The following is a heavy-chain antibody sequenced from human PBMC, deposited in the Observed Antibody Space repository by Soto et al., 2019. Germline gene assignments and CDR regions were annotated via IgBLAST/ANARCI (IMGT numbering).Heavy chain of an antibody. CDR1: GFSLSTKRVG. CDR3: AHSPAYCDGPGCDYFDY. J-gene: IGHJ4*02. D-gene: IGHD2-21*01. CDR2: ISGDDGK. Sequence: QITLKESGPPLVKPTQTLTLTCTFSGFSLSTKRVGVAWIRQPPGKALEWLTLISGDDGKHYRPSLKTRLTITKDTSKNQVVLTLTNMDPVDTATYYCAHSPAYCDGPGCDYFDYWGLGTLVTVSS. V-gene: IGHV2-5*02.